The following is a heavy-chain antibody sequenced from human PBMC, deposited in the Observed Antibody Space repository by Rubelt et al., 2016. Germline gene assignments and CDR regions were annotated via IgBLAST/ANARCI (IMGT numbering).Heavy chain of an antibody. CDR2: INHSGST. Sequence: KGLEWIGEINHSGSTNYNPSLKSRVTISVDTSKNQFSLKLSSVTAADTAVYYFASPMATGLDYWGQGTLVTVSS. D-gene: IGHD5-24*01. CDR3: ASPMATGLDY. V-gene: IGHV4-34*01. J-gene: IGHJ4*02.